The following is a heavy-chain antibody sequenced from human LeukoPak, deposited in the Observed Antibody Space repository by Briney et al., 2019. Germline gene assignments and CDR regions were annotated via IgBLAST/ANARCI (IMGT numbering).Heavy chain of an antibody. J-gene: IGHJ4*02. D-gene: IGHD3-22*01. CDR2: ISAYNGNT. CDR3: AKDLFGYDSSGYGGDY. Sequence: ASVKVSCKASGYTFTSYGISWVRQAPGQGLEWMGWISAYNGNTNYAQKLQGRVTMTTDTSTSTAYMELRSLRSDDTAVYYWAKDLFGYDSSGYGGDYWGQGTLVTVSS. CDR1: GYTFTSYG. V-gene: IGHV1-18*01.